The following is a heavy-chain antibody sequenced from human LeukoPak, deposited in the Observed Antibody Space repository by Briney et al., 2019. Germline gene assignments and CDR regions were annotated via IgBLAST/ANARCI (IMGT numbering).Heavy chain of an antibody. J-gene: IGHJ6*04. CDR3: ATQTNNDFWVGGPPFGRDV. D-gene: IGHD3-3*01. CDR2: IYPGDPDT. Sequence: GESLKISCKGSGYSFTSYWIGWVRQMPGKGLEWMGIIYPGDPDTRYSPSFQGQVTISADKSIGTAYLQWSSLKASDAAMYYCATQTNNDFWVGGPPFGRDVGGKGTTAPVPS. V-gene: IGHV5-51*01. CDR1: GYSFTSYW.